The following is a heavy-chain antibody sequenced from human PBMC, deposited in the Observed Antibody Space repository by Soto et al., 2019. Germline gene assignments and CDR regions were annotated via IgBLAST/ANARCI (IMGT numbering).Heavy chain of an antibody. CDR3: ARDPIWVVPAPGGYYGMDV. CDR1: GFTVSSNY. CDR2: ISSSSSYI. V-gene: IGHV3-21*01. Sequence: GGSLRLSCAASGFTVSSNYMNWVRQAPGKGLEWVSSISSSSSYIYYADSVKGRFTISRDNAKNSLYLQMNSLRAEDTAVYYCARDPIWVVPAPGGYYGMDVWGQGTTVTVSS. J-gene: IGHJ6*02. D-gene: IGHD2-2*01.